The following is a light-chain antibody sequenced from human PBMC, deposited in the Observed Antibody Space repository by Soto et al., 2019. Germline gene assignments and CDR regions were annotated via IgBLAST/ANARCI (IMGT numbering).Light chain of an antibody. J-gene: IGLJ2*01. V-gene: IGLV2-14*01. CDR1: SSDVGYYDY. Sequence: QSALTQPASVSGSPGQSITISCTGTSSDVGYYDYVAWYQQHPGRAPKLIISVVSNRPSGVSDRFSGSKSGNTASLTISGLQAEDEADYYCSSYTRSSTHVFGGGTKVTVL. CDR3: SSYTRSSTHV. CDR2: VVS.